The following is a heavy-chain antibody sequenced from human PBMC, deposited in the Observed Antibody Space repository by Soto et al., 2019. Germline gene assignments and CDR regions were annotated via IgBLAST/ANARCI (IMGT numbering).Heavy chain of an antibody. CDR3: ARDRPRGGIRDYGMDV. Sequence: GGSLGLSCEASRFIFSTYSMNWVRQVPGKGLEWVSYISSSSSTIYYADSVKGRFTISRDNAKNSLYLQMNSLRDEDTAVYYCARDRPRGGIRDYGMDVWGQGTTVTVSS. J-gene: IGHJ6*02. CDR1: RFIFSTYS. CDR2: ISSSSSTI. V-gene: IGHV3-48*02. D-gene: IGHD1-1*01.